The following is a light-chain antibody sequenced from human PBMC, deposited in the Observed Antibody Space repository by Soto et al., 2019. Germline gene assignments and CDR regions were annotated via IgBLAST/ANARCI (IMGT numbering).Light chain of an antibody. Sequence: QSALTQPASVSGSPGQSITISCTGTSSDVGGYNFVSWYQQNPGDAPKLLIYEVTNRPSGVSNRFSGSKSGNTASLTISGLQAEDEADYYCSSYTNTNTWVFGGGTKLTVL. J-gene: IGLJ3*02. CDR3: SSYTNTNTWV. V-gene: IGLV2-14*01. CDR2: EVT. CDR1: SSDVGGYNF.